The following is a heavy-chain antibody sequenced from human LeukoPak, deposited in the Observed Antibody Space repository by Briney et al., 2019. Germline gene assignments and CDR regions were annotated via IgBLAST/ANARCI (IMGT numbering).Heavy chain of an antibody. CDR1: GYTFTSYG. CDR2: ISAYNGNT. CDR3: ARGSTMVRGSHETFGWFDP. J-gene: IGHJ5*02. Sequence: ASVKVSCKASGYTFTSYGISWVRQAPGQGLEWMGWISAYNGNTNYAQKLQGRVTMTTDTSTSTAYMELRSLRSDDTAVYYCARGSTMVRGSHETFGWFDPWGQGTQVTVSS. D-gene: IGHD3-10*01. V-gene: IGHV1-18*01.